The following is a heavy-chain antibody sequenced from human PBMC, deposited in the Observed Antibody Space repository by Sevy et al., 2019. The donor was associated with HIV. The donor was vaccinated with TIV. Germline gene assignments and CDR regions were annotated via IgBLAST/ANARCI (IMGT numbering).Heavy chain of an antibody. V-gene: IGHV3-21*01. D-gene: IGHD6-6*01. CDR2: ISSSSSYI. J-gene: IGHJ4*02. Sequence: GGSLRLSCAASGFTFSSYSMNWVRQAPGKGLEWVSSISSSSSYIYYVDSVKGRFTISRDNAKNSLYLQMNSLRAEDTAVYYCARDALVPVYYFDYWGQGTLVTVSS. CDR1: GFTFSSYS. CDR3: ARDALVPVYYFDY.